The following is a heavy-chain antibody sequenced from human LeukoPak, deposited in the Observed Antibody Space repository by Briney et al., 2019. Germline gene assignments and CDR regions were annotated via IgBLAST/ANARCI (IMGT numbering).Heavy chain of an antibody. D-gene: IGHD5-12*01. CDR1: GFIFSDYS. Sequence: GGSLRLSCAASGFIFSDYSMKWVRQAPGKGLEWVSYINTRGTTTSHADSVKGRFTISRDSAKNSLYLQMNRLRDEDSAVYYCAREGFYSGNDRWGQGTLVTVSS. CDR2: INTRGTTT. V-gene: IGHV3-48*02. CDR3: AREGFYSGNDR. J-gene: IGHJ4*02.